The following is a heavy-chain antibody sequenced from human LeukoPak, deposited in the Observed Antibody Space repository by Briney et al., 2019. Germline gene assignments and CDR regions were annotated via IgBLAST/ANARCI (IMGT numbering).Heavy chain of an antibody. CDR2: IYYSGST. CDR3: ARRGRGGRWLDY. D-gene: IGHD3-10*01. CDR1: GGSISSYY. V-gene: IGHV4-59*08. Sequence: PSETLSLTCTVSGGSISSYYWSWIRQPPGKGLEWIGYIYYSGSTNYNPSLKSRVTISVDTSKNQFSLKLSSVTAADTAVYYCARRGRGGRWLDYWGQGTLVTVSS. J-gene: IGHJ4*02.